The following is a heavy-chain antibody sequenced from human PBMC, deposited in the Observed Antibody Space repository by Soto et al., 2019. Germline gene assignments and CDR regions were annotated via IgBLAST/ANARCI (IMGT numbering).Heavy chain of an antibody. J-gene: IGHJ3*02. CDR3: AKGYDLWSGYYDAFDI. V-gene: IGHV3-23*01. CDR1: GFTFSSYA. D-gene: IGHD3-3*01. CDR2: ISGSGGST. Sequence: GGSLRLSCAASGFTFSSYAMSWVRQAPGKGLEWVSAISGSGGSTYYADSVKGRFTISRDNSKNTLYLQMNSLRDEDTAVYYCAKGYDLWSGYYDAFDIWGQGTMVTVSS.